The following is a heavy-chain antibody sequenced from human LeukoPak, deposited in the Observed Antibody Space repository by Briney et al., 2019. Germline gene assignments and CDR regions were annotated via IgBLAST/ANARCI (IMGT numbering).Heavy chain of an antibody. Sequence: SETLSLTCTVSGYSISSGYYWGWIRQPPGKGLEWIGNIYHDGSTYYNPSLKSRVTISVDTSKNQFSLKVNSVTAADTAVYYCARAGASDSGWPFDYWGQGNLVTVSS. CDR2: IYHDGST. J-gene: IGHJ4*02. CDR3: ARAGASDSGWPFDY. V-gene: IGHV4-38-2*02. D-gene: IGHD6-19*01. CDR1: GYSISSGYY.